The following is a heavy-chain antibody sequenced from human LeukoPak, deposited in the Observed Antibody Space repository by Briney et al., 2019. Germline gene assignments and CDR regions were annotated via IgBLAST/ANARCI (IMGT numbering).Heavy chain of an antibody. CDR3: AREVSALGNYFDS. Sequence: GGSLRLSCAASGFTITSYEMNWVRQAPGKGLEWISYISRSGSFMYYADSVKGRFTISRDSAKNSLYLQMNSLRAEDTAVYYCAREVSALGNYFDSWGQGTLVTVSS. CDR1: GFTITSYE. D-gene: IGHD7-27*01. V-gene: IGHV3-48*03. J-gene: IGHJ4*02. CDR2: ISRSGSFM.